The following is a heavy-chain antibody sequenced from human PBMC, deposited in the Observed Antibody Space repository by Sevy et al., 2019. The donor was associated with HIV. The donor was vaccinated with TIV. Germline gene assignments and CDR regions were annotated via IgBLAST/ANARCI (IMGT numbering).Heavy chain of an antibody. Sequence: GGSLRLSCAASGFTFTSYAMNWVRQAPGKGLDWVSSISGSGRSTYYADSVEGRFTISRDNSKNTLSLQMNSLRAGDTAVYYCAKGYCSGGSCPRDYYYYGMDVWGQGTTVTVSS. J-gene: IGHJ6*02. CDR1: GFTFTSYA. CDR3: AKGYCSGGSCPRDYYYYGMDV. CDR2: ISGSGRST. V-gene: IGHV3-23*01. D-gene: IGHD2-15*01.